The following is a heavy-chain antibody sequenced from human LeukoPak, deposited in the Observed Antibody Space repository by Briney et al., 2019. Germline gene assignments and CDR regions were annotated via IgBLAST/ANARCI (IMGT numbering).Heavy chain of an antibody. CDR3: TTLRDDYVWGSYRRPRFDY. Sequence: GGSLRLSCAASGFTFSNAWMNWVRQAPGKGLEWIGRIKSKTDGGTTDYAAPVKGRFTISRDDSKNTLYLQMNSLKTEDTAVYYCTTLRDDYVWGSYRRPRFDYWGQGTLVTVSS. CDR2: IKSKTDGGTT. V-gene: IGHV3-15*01. J-gene: IGHJ4*02. CDR1: GFTFSNAW. D-gene: IGHD3-16*02.